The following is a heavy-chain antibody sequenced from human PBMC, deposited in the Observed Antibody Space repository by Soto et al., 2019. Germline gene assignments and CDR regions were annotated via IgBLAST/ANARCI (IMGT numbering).Heavy chain of an antibody. CDR3: ARDTKGGYEY. Sequence: PSETLSLTCTVSGGSISSYYWSWIRQPPGKGLEWIGYIYYSGSTNYNPSLKSRVTISVDTSKNQFSLKLSSVTAADTAVYYCARDTKGGYEYWGQGTLVTVSS. D-gene: IGHD5-12*01. CDR2: IYYSGST. J-gene: IGHJ4*02. V-gene: IGHV4-59*01. CDR1: GGSISSYY.